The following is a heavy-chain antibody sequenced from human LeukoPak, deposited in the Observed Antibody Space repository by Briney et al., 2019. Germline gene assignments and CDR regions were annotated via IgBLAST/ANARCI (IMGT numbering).Heavy chain of an antibody. Sequence: GGSLRLSCATSGFAFSSYAMSWVRQAPGKGLEWVSAISGSGGSTYYAASVKGRFTISRDNSKNTLYLQMNSLRAEDTAVYYCATAGYCSGGTCFGDAFDIWGQGTMVTVSS. D-gene: IGHD2-15*01. V-gene: IGHV3-23*01. CDR1: GFAFSSYA. CDR3: ATAGYCSGGTCFGDAFDI. CDR2: ISGSGGST. J-gene: IGHJ3*02.